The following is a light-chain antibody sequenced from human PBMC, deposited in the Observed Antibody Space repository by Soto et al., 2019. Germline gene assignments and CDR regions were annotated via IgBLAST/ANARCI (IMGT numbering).Light chain of an antibody. CDR1: QNIKNY. CDR2: AAT. J-gene: IGKJ5*01. CDR3: LQSHSTPLT. V-gene: IGKV1-39*01. Sequence: DVQMTQSPSSLSASVGDRVTITCRASQNIKNYLSWYQQRPGKAPRVVIFAATLLQSGVPSTFSGSGSGTEFTLTISSLHPDDFATYYCLQSHSTPLTFGQGTRL.